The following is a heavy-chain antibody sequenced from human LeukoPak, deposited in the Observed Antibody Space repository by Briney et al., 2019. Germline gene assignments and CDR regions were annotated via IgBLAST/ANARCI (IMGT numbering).Heavy chain of an antibody. CDR1: GGSISSSSYY. D-gene: IGHD4-17*01. J-gene: IGHJ3*02. CDR2: IYYSGST. V-gene: IGHV4-39*07. Sequence: PSETLSLTCTVSGGSISSSSYYWGWIRQPPGKGLEWIGSIYYSGSTYYNPSLKSRVTISADTSKNQFSLKLSSVTAADTAVYYCATLAVAVTHDAFDIWGQGTMVTVSS. CDR3: ATLAVAVTHDAFDI.